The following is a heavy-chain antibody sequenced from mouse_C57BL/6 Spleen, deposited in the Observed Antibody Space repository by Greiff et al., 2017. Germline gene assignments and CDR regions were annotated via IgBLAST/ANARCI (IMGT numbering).Heavy chain of an antibody. CDR1: GYSFTGYY. CDR2: IYPYNGVS. D-gene: IGHD2-3*01. V-gene: IGHV1-31*01. J-gene: IGHJ2*01. CDR3: ARGIYDGNYGDY. Sequence: EVKLVESGPELVKPGASVKISCKASGYSFTGYYMNWVKQSHGNILDWIGYIYPYNGVSSYNQKFKGKATLTVDKSSSTAYMELRSLTSEDAAVYYCARGIYDGNYGDYWGQGTTLTVSS.